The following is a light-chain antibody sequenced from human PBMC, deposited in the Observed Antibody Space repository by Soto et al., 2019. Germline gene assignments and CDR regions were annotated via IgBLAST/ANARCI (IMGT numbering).Light chain of an antibody. CDR2: LGS. CDR3: TQSLRTPFA. J-gene: IGKJ4*01. CDR1: QSLLDSNGNNY. V-gene: IGKV2-28*01. Sequence: DIVMTQSPLSLPVTPGEPASFSCRSSQSLLDSNGNNYLDWYLQKPGQSPQLLLYLGSHRASGVPARLSGSRSGTDFTLKISSVEASDVRAYYCTQSLRTPFAVGWGTKVDVK.